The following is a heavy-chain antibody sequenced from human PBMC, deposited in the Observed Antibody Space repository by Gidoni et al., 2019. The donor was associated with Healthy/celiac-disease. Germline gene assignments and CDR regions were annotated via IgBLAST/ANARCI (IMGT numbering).Heavy chain of an antibody. Sequence: QVQLVESGGGVVQPGRYLRLSCAASGFTFSSYGMHWVRQAPGKGLEWVAVISYDGSKKYYADSVKGRFTISRDNSKNTLYLQMNSLRAEDTAVYYCAKTVVVRAGIDYWGQGTLVTVSS. V-gene: IGHV3-30*18. D-gene: IGHD2-15*01. CDR3: AKTVVVRAGIDY. CDR2: ISYDGSKK. CDR1: GFTFSSYG. J-gene: IGHJ4*02.